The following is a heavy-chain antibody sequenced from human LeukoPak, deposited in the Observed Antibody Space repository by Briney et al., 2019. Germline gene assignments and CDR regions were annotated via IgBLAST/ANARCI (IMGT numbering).Heavy chain of an antibody. CDR2: IYYSGSGTT. J-gene: IGHJ5*02. D-gene: IGHD5-12*01. Sequence: SETLSLTCTVSGVSISSKYWSWIRQPPGKGLEWIGYIYYSGSGTTYYNPSLKSRVTISVDTSKNQFSLKLSSVTAADTAIYYCARTNGGHDFGLGWFDPWGRGTLVTVSS. V-gene: IGHV4-59*01. CDR3: ARTNGGHDFGLGWFDP. CDR1: GVSISSKY.